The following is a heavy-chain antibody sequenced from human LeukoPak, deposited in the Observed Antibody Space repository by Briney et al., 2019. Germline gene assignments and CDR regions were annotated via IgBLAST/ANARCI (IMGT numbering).Heavy chain of an antibody. CDR1: GFTFDDYA. V-gene: IGHV3-9*01. CDR2: ISWNSGSI. CDR3: AKARERGPYYYYYGMDV. J-gene: IGHJ6*02. Sequence: GGSLRLSCAASGFTFDDYAMHWVRQAPGKGLEWVSGISWNSGSIGYADSEKGRFTISRDNAKNSLYLQMNSLRAEDTALYYCAKARERGPYYYYYGMDVWGQGTTVTVSS.